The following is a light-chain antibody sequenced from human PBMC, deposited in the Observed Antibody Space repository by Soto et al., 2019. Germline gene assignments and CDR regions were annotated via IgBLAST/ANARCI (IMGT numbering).Light chain of an antibody. CDR3: SSYAGSNSVL. CDR2: EVS. J-gene: IGLJ2*01. V-gene: IGLV2-8*01. CDR1: SSDVGRYNY. Sequence: QSVLTQPPSASGSPGQSVTISCTGTSSDVGRYNYVSWYQQHPGKAPKLMIYEVSEWPSGVPDRFSGSKSGNTASLTVSGLQGEDEADYYCSSYAGSNSVLFGGGTKLTVL.